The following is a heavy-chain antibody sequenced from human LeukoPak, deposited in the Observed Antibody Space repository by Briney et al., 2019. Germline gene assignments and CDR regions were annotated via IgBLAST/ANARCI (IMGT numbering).Heavy chain of an antibody. D-gene: IGHD3-22*01. CDR2: IYYSGST. J-gene: IGHJ6*02. CDR1: GGSISSYY. Sequence: SETLSLTCTVSGGSISSYYWSWIRQPPGKGLEWIGYIYYSGSTNYNPSLKSRVTISVDTSKNQFSLKLSSVTAADTAVYYCARDFSDSSGSLGMDVWGQGTTVTVSS. V-gene: IGHV4-59*01. CDR3: ARDFSDSSGSLGMDV.